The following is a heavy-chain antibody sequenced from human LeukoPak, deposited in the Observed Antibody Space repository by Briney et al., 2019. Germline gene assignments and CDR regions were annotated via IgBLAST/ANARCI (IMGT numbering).Heavy chain of an antibody. CDR1: GFTFGDYA. CDR3: TREHYYGSGSPDY. Sequence: GGSLRLSCTASGFTFGDYAMSWVRQAPGMGLGWVGFIRSKAYGGTTEYAASVKGRFTISRDDSKSIAFLQMNSLKSEDTAVYYCTREHYYGSGSPDYWGQGTLVTVSS. CDR2: IRSKAYGGTT. J-gene: IGHJ4*02. D-gene: IGHD3-10*01. V-gene: IGHV3-49*04.